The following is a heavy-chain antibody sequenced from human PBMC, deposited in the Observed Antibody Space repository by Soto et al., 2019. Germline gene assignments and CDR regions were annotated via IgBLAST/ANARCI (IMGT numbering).Heavy chain of an antibody. CDR2: ISPYYGYT. D-gene: IGHD3-10*01. J-gene: IGHJ4*02. CDR3: VREEEVIRGVVSLAY. V-gene: IGHV1-18*01. Sequence: QVQMVQSGAEVKKPGASVKVSCKASGYTFTTYGLSWVRQAPGQGLEWMGWISPYYGYTKYAQKVQDRVTMTTDTATSTAYMELRSLRSDDTAVYYCVREEEVIRGVVSLAYWGQGTLVTVSS. CDR1: GYTFTTYG.